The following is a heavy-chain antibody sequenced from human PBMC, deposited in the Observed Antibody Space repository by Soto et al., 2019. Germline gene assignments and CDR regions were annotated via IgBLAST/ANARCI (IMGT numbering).Heavy chain of an antibody. Sequence: EVQLVESGGGLVQPGGTLRLSCAASGFIFSSHDMHWVRQVTGRGLEWVAAIGAAGDTYFPDSLKGRFTISRENDKNSLHLQMNGLRAGDTAIYYCARVMASSICVSDHWGRGTLVTVSS. CDR2: IGAAGDT. D-gene: IGHD5-12*01. J-gene: IGHJ5*02. CDR3: ARVMASSICVSDH. CDR1: GFIFSSHD. V-gene: IGHV3-13*01.